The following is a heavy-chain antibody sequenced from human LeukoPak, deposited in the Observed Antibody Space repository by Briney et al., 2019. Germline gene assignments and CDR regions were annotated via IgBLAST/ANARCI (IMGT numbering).Heavy chain of an antibody. CDR2: ISGSGGST. J-gene: IGHJ4*02. V-gene: IGHV3-23*01. Sequence: HPGGSLRLSCAASGFTFSSYAMSWVRQAPGKGLEWVSAISGSGGSTYYADPVKGRFTISRDNSKNTLYLQMNSLRAEDTAVYYCAKFAIERYYYDSSGYYDAYFDYWGQGTLVTVSS. D-gene: IGHD3-22*01. CDR1: GFTFSSYA. CDR3: AKFAIERYYYDSSGYYDAYFDY.